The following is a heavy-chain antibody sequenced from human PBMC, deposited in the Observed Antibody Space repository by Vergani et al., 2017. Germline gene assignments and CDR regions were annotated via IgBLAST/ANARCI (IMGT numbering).Heavy chain of an antibody. CDR2: INHSGST. D-gene: IGHD3-10*01. CDR1: GHSISSNNC. Sequence: QVQLQESGPGLVKPPGTLSLTCAVSGHSISSNNCWTWVRQPPGKGLEWIGEINHSGSTNYNPSLKSRVTISVDTSKNQFSLKLSSVTAADTAVYYCARPHSAFVSMVRETRYYNYGMDVWGQGTTVTVSS. V-gene: IGHV4-4*03. J-gene: IGHJ6*02. CDR3: ARPHSAFVSMVRETRYYNYGMDV.